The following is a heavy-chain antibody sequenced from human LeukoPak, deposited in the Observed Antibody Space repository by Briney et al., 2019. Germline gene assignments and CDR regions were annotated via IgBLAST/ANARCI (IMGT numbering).Heavy chain of an antibody. V-gene: IGHV3-23*01. J-gene: IGHJ4*02. Sequence: GGSLRLSCAASGFTFSSYAMSWVRQAPGKSLEWVSGIGGSGSRTYYADSVKGRFTISRDNSKNTLYLQMNSLRAEDTAIYYCARSIPYGTTWYGRSDYWGQGTLVTVSS. CDR1: GFTFSSYA. CDR3: ARSIPYGTTWYGRSDY. D-gene: IGHD6-13*01. CDR2: IGGSGSRT.